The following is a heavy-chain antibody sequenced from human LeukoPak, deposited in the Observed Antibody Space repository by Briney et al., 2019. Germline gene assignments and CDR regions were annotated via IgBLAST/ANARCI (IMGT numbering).Heavy chain of an antibody. J-gene: IGHJ6*03. Sequence: PGGSLRLSCAASGFTFSSYGMHWVRQAPGKGLEWVAFIRYDGSNKYYADSVKGRFTISRDNSKNTLYLQMNSLRAEDTAVYYCAKEKRYSSGFYYMDVWGKGTTVTVSS. CDR1: GFTFSSYG. D-gene: IGHD6-25*01. CDR3: AKEKRYSSGFYYMDV. CDR2: IRYDGSNK. V-gene: IGHV3-30*02.